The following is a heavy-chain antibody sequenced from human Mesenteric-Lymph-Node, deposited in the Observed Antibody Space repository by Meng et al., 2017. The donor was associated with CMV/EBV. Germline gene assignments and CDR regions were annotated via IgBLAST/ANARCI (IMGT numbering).Heavy chain of an antibody. D-gene: IGHD2-15*01. CDR2: ISGSGAVT. CDR3: VRWGGIYSLSYAMDV. V-gene: IGHV3-48*03. CDR1: GFTFSSYE. J-gene: IGHJ6*02. Sequence: GESLKISCAASGFTFSSYEMKWVRQAPGKGLEWVSYISGSGAVTHYADSVKGRFIISRDNAKNSLFLQMNSLRADDTAVYYCVRWGGIYSLSYAMDVWGQGTTVTVSS.